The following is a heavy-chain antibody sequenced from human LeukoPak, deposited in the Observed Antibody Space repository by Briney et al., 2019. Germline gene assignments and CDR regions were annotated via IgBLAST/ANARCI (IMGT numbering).Heavy chain of an antibody. CDR3: ARGDYPSDFDY. CDR2: IYYSGNT. D-gene: IGHD4-17*01. V-gene: IGHV4-59*01. CDR1: GGSISSYY. J-gene: IGHJ4*02. Sequence: SETLSLTCTVSGGSISSYYWSWIRQPPGKGLEWIGYIYYSGNTNYNPSLKSRVTISVDTSKNQFSLKLSSVTAADTAVYYCARGDYPSDFDYWGQGTLVTVSS.